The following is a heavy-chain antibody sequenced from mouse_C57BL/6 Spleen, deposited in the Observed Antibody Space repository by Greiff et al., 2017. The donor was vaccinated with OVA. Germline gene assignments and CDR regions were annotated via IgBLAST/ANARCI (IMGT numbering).Heavy chain of an antibody. CDR3: ARGVSYGNSRYFDV. CDR1: GYTFTSYW. J-gene: IGHJ1*03. D-gene: IGHD2-1*01. CDR2: IDPSDSYT. V-gene: IGHV1-69*01. Sequence: QVQLQQPGAELVMPGASVKLSCKASGYTFTSYWMHWVKQRPGQGLEWIGEIDPSDSYTNYNQKFKGKSTLTVDKSSSTAYMQLSSLTSEDSAVYYCARGVSYGNSRYFDVWGTGTTVTVSS.